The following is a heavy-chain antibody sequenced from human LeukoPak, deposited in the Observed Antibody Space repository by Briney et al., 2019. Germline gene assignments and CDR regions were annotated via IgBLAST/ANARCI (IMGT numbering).Heavy chain of an antibody. Sequence: GGSLRLSCAASGFTFSSYGMHWVRQAPGKGLEWVAFIRYDGSNKYYADSVKGRFTISRDSSKNTLYLQMNSLRAEDTAVYYCARTPSWSGYAPIDYWGQGTLVTVSS. V-gene: IGHV3-30*02. J-gene: IGHJ4*02. D-gene: IGHD3-3*01. CDR2: IRYDGSNK. CDR3: ARTPSWSGYAPIDY. CDR1: GFTFSSYG.